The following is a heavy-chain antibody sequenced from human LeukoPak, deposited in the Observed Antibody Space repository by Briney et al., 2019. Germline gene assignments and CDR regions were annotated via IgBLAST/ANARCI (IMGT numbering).Heavy chain of an antibody. J-gene: IGHJ6*02. V-gene: IGHV3-74*01. Sequence: GGSLRLSCAASGFTFSSYWMHWVRQAPGKGLVWVSRINSDGSSTSYADSVKGRFTISRDNAKNTLYLQMNSLRAEDTAVYYCARSVSLGYYYYGMDVWGQGTTVTVPS. CDR2: INSDGSST. CDR3: ARSVSLGYYYYGMDV. D-gene: IGHD3-16*01. CDR1: GFTFSSYW.